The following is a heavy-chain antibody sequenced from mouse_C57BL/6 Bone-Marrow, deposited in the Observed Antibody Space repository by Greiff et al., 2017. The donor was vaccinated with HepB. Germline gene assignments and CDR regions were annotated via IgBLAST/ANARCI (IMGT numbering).Heavy chain of an antibody. J-gene: IGHJ3*01. CDR2: IYPGDGDT. V-gene: IGHV1-82*01. Sequence: VKLQESGPELVKPGASVKISCKASGYAFSSSWMNWVKQRPGKGLEWIGRIYPGDGDTNYNGKFKGKATLTADKSSSTAYMQLSSLTSEDSAVYFCARYTTGAYWGQGTLVTVSA. CDR1: GYAFSSSW. CDR3: ARYTTGAY. D-gene: IGHD1-1*01.